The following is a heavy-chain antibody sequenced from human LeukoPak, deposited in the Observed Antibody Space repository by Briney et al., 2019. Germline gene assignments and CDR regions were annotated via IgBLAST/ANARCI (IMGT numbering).Heavy chain of an antibody. CDR3: ARSPLSFGELSFDH. Sequence: GGSLRLSCAASGFTFSSYWMSWVRQAPGKGLERVANIKQDGSEKYYVDSVKGRFTISRDNAKNSLYLQMNSLRAEDTAVYYCARSPLSFGELSFDHWGQGTLVTVSS. D-gene: IGHD3-10*01. CDR1: GFTFSSYW. CDR2: IKQDGSEK. V-gene: IGHV3-7*03. J-gene: IGHJ4*02.